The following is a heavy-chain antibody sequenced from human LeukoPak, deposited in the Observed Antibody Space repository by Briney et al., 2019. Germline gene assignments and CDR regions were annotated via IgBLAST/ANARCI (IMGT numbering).Heavy chain of an antibody. CDR2: ITYERGYNQ. D-gene: IGHD3-10*01. CDR1: GFIFSTYG. Sequence: GGSLTLSCAASGFIFSTYGMHWVRQAPGKGLEWVSFITYERGYNQYYAESVKGRFTISRDNSKNTLYLQMISLRLEDAAVYYCAKDKEYASGSYPIESWGQGTLVTVSS. J-gene: IGHJ4*02. CDR3: AKDKEYASGSYPIES. V-gene: IGHV3-30*02.